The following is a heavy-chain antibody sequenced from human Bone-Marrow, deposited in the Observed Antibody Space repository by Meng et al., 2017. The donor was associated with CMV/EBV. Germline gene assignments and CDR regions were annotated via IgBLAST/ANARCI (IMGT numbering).Heavy chain of an antibody. Sequence: GESLKISCAASGFTVSSNYMSWVRQAPGKGLEWVSVIYSGGSTYYADSVKGRFTISRDNAKNSLHLQMNSLRAEDTALYYCAKDYSAYDIGVDAFDIWGQGTMVTVSS. CDR1: GFTVSSNY. J-gene: IGHJ3*02. CDR2: IYSGGST. CDR3: AKDYSAYDIGVDAFDI. V-gene: IGHV3-53*05. D-gene: IGHD5-12*01.